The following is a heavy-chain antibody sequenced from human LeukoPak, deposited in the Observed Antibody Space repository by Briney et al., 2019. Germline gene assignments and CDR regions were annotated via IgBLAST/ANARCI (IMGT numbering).Heavy chain of an antibody. J-gene: IGHJ6*02. CDR2: IIPILGTA. Sequence: SVKVSCKASGGTFSSYAISWVRQAPGQGLEWMGGIIPILGTANYAQKFQGRVTITADESTSTAYMELSSLRSEDTAVYYCARGSGGYSGYDLTRPAYYYYYGMDVWGQGTTVTVSS. D-gene: IGHD5-12*01. CDR1: GGTFSSYA. V-gene: IGHV1-69*13. CDR3: ARGSGGYSGYDLTRPAYYYYYGMDV.